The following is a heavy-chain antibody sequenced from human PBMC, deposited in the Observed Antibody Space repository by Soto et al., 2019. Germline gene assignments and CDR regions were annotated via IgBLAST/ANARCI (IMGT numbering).Heavy chain of an antibody. CDR2: ISSSSSYI. Sequence: EVQLVESGGGLVKPGGSLRLSCAASGFTFSSYSMNWVRQAPGKGLEWVSSISSSSSYIYYADSAKGRFTITRDNAKNALSLQMTSLRAEDTAVYYCARASGDYGDYDDAFDIWGQGTMVTFSS. V-gene: IGHV3-21*01. CDR1: GFTFSSYS. CDR3: ARASGDYGDYDDAFDI. J-gene: IGHJ3*02. D-gene: IGHD4-17*01.